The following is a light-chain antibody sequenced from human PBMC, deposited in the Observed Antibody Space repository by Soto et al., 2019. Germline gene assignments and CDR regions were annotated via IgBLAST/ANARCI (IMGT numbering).Light chain of an antibody. CDR3: SSYTSSSTYV. CDR1: SSDVGGYNY. J-gene: IGLJ1*01. Sequence: QSVLTQPASVSGSPGQSITISCTGTSSDVGGYNYVSWYQQHPGKAPKLMIYEVSNRPSGVSKRFSGSKSGNTASLTISGLQAEDEADYYCSSYTSSSTYVFGTGTKLTVL. CDR2: EVS. V-gene: IGLV2-14*01.